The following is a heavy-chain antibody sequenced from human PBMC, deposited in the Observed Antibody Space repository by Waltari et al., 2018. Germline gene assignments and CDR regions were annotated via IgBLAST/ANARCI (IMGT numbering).Heavy chain of an antibody. CDR3: ARPAWNDPPYYYGMDV. CDR1: EFKFSRYG. D-gene: IGHD1-1*01. J-gene: IGHJ6*02. V-gene: IGHV3-33*01. CDR2: IWYDGNNT. Sequence: QVQVVESGGGAVKPGQSLRLSCVTSEFKFSRYGMHWVRQDPGKGLEGVAVIWYDGNNTDSIEAVKGRCTSSRDNVKNTVDLQMNNLRVEDTAVYYCARPAWNDPPYYYGMDVWGPGTTVSVSS.